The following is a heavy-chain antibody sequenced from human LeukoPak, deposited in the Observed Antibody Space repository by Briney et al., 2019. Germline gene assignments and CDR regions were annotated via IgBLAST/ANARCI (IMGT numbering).Heavy chain of an antibody. D-gene: IGHD2-2*01. CDR2: IKQDGSEK. V-gene: IGHV3-7*01. Sequence: GGSLRLSCAASGFTFSSYWMSWVRQAPGKGLEWVANIKQDGSEKYYVDSVKGRFTISRDNAKNSLYLQMNSLRAEDTAVYYCAREGYQLLGASYDYWGQGTLVTVSS. CDR3: AREGYQLLGASYDY. J-gene: IGHJ4*02. CDR1: GFTFSSYW.